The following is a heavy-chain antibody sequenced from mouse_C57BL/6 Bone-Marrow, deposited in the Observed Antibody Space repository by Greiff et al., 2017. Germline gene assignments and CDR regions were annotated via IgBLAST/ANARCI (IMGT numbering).Heavy chain of an antibody. D-gene: IGHD1-1*01. Sequence: EVQLQQSGAELVKPGASVKLSCTASGFNINDYYMHWVKQRTEQGLEWIGRIDPEDGDTKYASKFQGKATITADTSSNTAYLQLSSLTSEDTAVYYCARSGYGRGDYWGQGTTLTVSS. V-gene: IGHV14-2*01. CDR3: ARSGYGRGDY. CDR2: IDPEDGDT. CDR1: GFNINDYY. J-gene: IGHJ2*01.